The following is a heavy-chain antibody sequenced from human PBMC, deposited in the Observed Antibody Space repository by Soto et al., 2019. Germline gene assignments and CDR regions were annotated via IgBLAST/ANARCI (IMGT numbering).Heavy chain of an antibody. V-gene: IGHV4-34*01. CDR1: GGSFSGYY. CDR3: ARGRVAAAAIPYYFDY. D-gene: IGHD6-13*01. CDR2: INHSGST. Sequence: QVQLQQWGAGLLKPSETLSLTCAVYGGSFSGYYWSWIRQPPGKGLEWIGEINHSGSTNYNPSLKGRVTISVDTSKNQFSLKLSSVTAADTAVYYCARGRVAAAAIPYYFDYWGQGTLVTVSS. J-gene: IGHJ4*02.